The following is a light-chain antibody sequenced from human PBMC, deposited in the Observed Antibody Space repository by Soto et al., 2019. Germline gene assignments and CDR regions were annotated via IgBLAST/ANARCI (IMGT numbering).Light chain of an antibody. V-gene: IGKV3-20*01. J-gene: IGKJ5*01. Sequence: ENVLTQSPSTLSLSPGERAPLSCRVSQTVSSTYLAWYQQKPGQAPRLLIYGASSRAAGIPDRFSGTVSGTDFTLTISRLEAEDFAVYYCQQYGSSPITFGQGTRLEIK. CDR1: QTVSSTY. CDR3: QQYGSSPIT. CDR2: GAS.